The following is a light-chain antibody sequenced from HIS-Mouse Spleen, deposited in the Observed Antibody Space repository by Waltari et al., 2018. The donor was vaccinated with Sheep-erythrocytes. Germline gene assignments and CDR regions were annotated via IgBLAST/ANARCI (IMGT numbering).Light chain of an antibody. Sequence: QSALTQPRSVSGSPGPSVPIPGPGNSRNVGGYNYAPWYQQHPGKAPKLMIYDVSKRPSGVPDRFSGSKSGNTASLTISGLQAEDEADYYCCSYAGSYNHVFATGTKVTVL. V-gene: IGLV2-11*01. CDR3: CSYAGSYNHV. J-gene: IGLJ1*01. CDR1: SRNVGGYNY. CDR2: DVS.